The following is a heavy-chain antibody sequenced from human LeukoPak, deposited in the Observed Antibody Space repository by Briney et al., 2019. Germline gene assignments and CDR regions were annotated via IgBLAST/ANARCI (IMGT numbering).Heavy chain of an antibody. J-gene: IGHJ1*01. V-gene: IGHV1-18*01. CDR2: ISAYNGNT. Sequence: GASVKVSRKASGYTFTSYGISWVRQAPGQGLEWMGWISAYNGNTNYAQKLQGRVTMTTDTSTSTAYMELRSLRSDDTAVYYCASYDILTGYEYFQHWGQGTLVTVSS. CDR1: GYTFTSYG. CDR3: ASYDILTGYEYFQH. D-gene: IGHD3-9*01.